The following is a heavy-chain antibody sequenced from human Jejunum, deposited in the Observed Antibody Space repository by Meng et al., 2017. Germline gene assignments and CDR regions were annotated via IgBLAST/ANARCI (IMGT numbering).Heavy chain of an antibody. CDR1: GGSLSSGSPY. Sequence: QLQLQESGPGLVKPSETLSLSCTVSGGSLSSGSPYWGWIRQSPGKGLEWIGTAYYSGSSYYNPSLRSRVIILVDTSKNQFSLRLSSVTAADTAVYYCASYDLFTGFGFDYWGQGTLVTVSS. V-gene: IGHV4-39*01. CDR3: ASYDLFTGFGFDY. CDR2: AYYSGSS. J-gene: IGHJ4*02. D-gene: IGHD3-9*01.